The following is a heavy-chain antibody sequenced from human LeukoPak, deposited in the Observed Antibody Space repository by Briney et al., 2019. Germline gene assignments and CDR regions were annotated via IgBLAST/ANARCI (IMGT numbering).Heavy chain of an antibody. CDR1: GFTFSSYS. V-gene: IGHV3-21*01. Sequence: GGSLRLSCAASGFTFSSYSMNWVRQAPGKGLEWVSSIISSSSYIYYADSVKGRFTISRDNAKNSLYLQMNSLRAEDTAVYYCARGRFNYDSSGYSSFYHWGQGTLVTVSS. D-gene: IGHD3-22*01. CDR3: ARGRFNYDSSGYSSFYH. J-gene: IGHJ4*02. CDR2: IISSSSYI.